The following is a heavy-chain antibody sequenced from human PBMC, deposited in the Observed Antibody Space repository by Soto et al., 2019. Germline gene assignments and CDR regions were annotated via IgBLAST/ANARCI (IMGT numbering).Heavy chain of an antibody. CDR2: ISAHNGNT. D-gene: IGHD2-15*01. V-gene: IGHV1-18*03. J-gene: IGHJ4*02. CDR1: GYTFTNYG. Sequence: ASVKVSCKASGYTFTNYGITWVRQAPGQGLEWMGWISAHNGNTIYAQKLKGRVTMTTDTSTSTAYVELRSLRSDDMAVYYCATGLCFCSGASCYGVYWGQGTLVTVSS. CDR3: ATGLCFCSGASCYGVY.